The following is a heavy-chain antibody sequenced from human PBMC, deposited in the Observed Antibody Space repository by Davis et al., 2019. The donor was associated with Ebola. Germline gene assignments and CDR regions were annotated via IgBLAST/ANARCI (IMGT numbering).Heavy chain of an antibody. J-gene: IGHJ5*02. CDR3: ARDGGPAASTNWFDP. Sequence: MPSETLSLTCTVSGGSISSYYWSWIRQPPGKGLEWIGYIYYSRSTNYNPSLKSRVTISVDTSKNQFSLKLSSVTAADTAVYYCARDGGPAASTNWFDPWGQGTLVTVSS. D-gene: IGHD6-13*01. CDR2: IYYSRST. CDR1: GGSISSYY. V-gene: IGHV4-59*01.